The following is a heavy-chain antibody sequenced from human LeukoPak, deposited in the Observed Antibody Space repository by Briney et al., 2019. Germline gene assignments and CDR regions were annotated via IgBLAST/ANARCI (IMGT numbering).Heavy chain of an antibody. Sequence: GGSLRLSCAAAGFTFNNYAMGWVRQAPGKGLEWVSSISDNGDGTYYADSVKGRFTISRDNSKNMLYLQMNSLRADDTAAYYCARRQVGYTFGSPDCWGQGTLVTVSS. CDR2: ISDNGDGT. V-gene: IGHV3-23*01. CDR1: GFTFNNYA. CDR3: ARRQVGYTFGSPDC. D-gene: IGHD3-16*01. J-gene: IGHJ4*02.